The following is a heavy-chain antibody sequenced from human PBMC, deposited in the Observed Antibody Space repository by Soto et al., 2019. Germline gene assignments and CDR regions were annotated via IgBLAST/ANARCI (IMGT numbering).Heavy chain of an antibody. CDR2: IYYSGST. D-gene: IGHD3-22*01. V-gene: IGHV4-30-4*01. Sequence: SETLSLTCTVSGGSISSGDYYWSWIRQPPGKGLEWIGYIYYSGSTYYNPSLKSRVTISVGTSKNQFSLKLSSVTAADTAVYYCARKDGSSGYYAYYGMDVWGQGTTVTVSS. J-gene: IGHJ6*02. CDR1: GGSISSGDYY. CDR3: ARKDGSSGYYAYYGMDV.